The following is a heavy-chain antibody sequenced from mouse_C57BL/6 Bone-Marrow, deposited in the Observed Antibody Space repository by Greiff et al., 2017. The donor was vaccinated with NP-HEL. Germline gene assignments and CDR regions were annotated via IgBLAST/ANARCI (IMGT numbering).Heavy chain of an antibody. V-gene: IGHV1-81*01. CDR3: ARAGSYYGSNYYYAMDY. CDR2: IYPRSGNT. Sequence: QVQLQQSGAELARPGASVKLSCKASGYTFTSYGISWVKQRTGQGLEWIGEIYPRSGNTYYNEKFKGKATLTADKSSSTAYMELRSLTSEDSAVYFCARAGSYYGSNYYYAMDYWGQGTSVTVSS. CDR1: GYTFTSYG. D-gene: IGHD1-1*01. J-gene: IGHJ4*01.